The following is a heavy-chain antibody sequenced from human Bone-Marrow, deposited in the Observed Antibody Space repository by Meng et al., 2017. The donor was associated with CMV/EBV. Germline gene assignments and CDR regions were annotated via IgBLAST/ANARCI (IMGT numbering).Heavy chain of an antibody. V-gene: IGHV4-59*01. J-gene: IGHJ4*02. D-gene: IGHD4-23*01. CDR3: ARVDYGGNGEFDY. Sequence: SETLSLTCTVSGGSISSYYWSWIRQPPGKGLEWIWYIYYSGSTNYNPSLKSRVTISVDTSKNQFSLKLSSVTAADTAVYYCARVDYGGNGEFDYWGQGTLVTVSS. CDR2: IYYSGST. CDR1: GGSISSYY.